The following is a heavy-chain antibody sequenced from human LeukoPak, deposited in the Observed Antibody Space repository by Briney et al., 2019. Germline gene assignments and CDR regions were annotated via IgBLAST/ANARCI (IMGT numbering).Heavy chain of an antibody. D-gene: IGHD2-15*01. J-gene: IGHJ4*02. CDR2: IKEDGSEK. V-gene: IGHV3-7*01. CDR1: GFTFSNYW. CDR3: ANWRLLGY. Sequence: QPGGSLRLSCAASGFTFSNYWMSWVRQAPGKGLEWVANIKEDGSEKYYVDSVKGRFTTSRDNARNSLYLQMNGLRAEDTAVYYCANWRLLGYWGQGTLVTVSS.